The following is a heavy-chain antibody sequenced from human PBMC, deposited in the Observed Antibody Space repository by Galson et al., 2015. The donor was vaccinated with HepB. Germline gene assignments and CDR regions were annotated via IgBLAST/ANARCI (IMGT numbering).Heavy chain of an antibody. J-gene: IGHJ4*02. CDR1: GFTFSNAW. V-gene: IGHV3-15*01. D-gene: IGHD4-23*01. CDR2: IKSKTDGGTT. CDR3: TTGPTVVTPIDY. Sequence: SLRLSCAASGFTFSNAWMSWVRQAPGKGLEWVGRIKSKTDGGTTDYAAPVKGRFTISRDDSKNTLYLQMNSLKTEDTAVYYCTTGPTVVTPIDYWGQGTLVTVSS.